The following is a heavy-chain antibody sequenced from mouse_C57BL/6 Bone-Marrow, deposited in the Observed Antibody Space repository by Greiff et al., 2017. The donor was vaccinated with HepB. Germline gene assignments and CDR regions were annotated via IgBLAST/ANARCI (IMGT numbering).Heavy chain of an antibody. CDR1: GFTFSDFY. D-gene: IGHD2-5*01. CDR2: SRNKANDYTT. J-gene: IGHJ4*01. Sequence: EVKLVESGGGLVQSGRSLRLSCATSGFTFSDFYMEWVRQAPGKGLEWIAASRNKANDYTTEYSASVKGRFIVSRDTSQSILYLQMNALRAEDTAMYYCARAYSNYEAAMDYWGQGTSVTVSS. CDR3: ARAYSNYEAAMDY. V-gene: IGHV7-1*01.